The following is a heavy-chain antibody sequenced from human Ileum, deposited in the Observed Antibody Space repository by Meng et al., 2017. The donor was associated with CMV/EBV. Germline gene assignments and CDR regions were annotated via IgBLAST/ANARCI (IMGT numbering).Heavy chain of an antibody. D-gene: IGHD6-13*01. CDR2: ICWDDHK. Sequence: FALSSRGVGVDCIRQPPGKALKWLELICWDDHKRYSPYLNTRLSRTKDTADNQVVLTLTKVDPVNTAAYYCAHRAYGMSWYPYYFDYWGQGTLVTVSS. J-gene: IGHJ4*02. CDR1: FALSSRGVG. V-gene: IGHV2-5*02. CDR3: AHRAYGMSWYPYYFDY.